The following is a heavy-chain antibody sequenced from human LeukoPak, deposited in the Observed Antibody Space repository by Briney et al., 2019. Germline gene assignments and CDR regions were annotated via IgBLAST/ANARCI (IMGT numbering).Heavy chain of an antibody. Sequence: ASVKVSCKASGYTFTSYYMHWVRQAPGQGLEWMGIINPSGGSTSYAQKFQGRVTMTRDTSISTAYMELSRLRSDDTAVYYCAREGSSTSCYDYWGQGTLVTVSS. CDR2: INPSGGST. CDR1: GYTFTSYY. CDR3: AREGSSTSCYDY. J-gene: IGHJ4*02. D-gene: IGHD2-2*01. V-gene: IGHV1-46*01.